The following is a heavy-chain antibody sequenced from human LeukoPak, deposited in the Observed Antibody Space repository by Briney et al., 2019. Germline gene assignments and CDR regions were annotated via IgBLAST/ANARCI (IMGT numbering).Heavy chain of an antibody. CDR1: GYSFTSYW. V-gene: IGHV5-51*01. CDR3: ARQVGLLWLRELSVPYNRFDP. D-gene: IGHD3-10*01. CDR2: IYPGDSDT. Sequence: GESLKISCKGSGYSFTSYWIGWVRQMPGKGLEWMGIIYPGDSDTRYSPSFQGQVTISADKSISTAYLQWSSLKASDTAMYYCARQVGLLWLRELSVPYNRFDPWGQATLVTVSS. J-gene: IGHJ5*02.